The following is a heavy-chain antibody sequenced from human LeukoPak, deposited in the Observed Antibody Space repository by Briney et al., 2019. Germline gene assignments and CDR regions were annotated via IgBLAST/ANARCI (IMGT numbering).Heavy chain of an antibody. CDR3: ARGGNTGYSSGWNHWDYFDY. CDR1: GGFISSYY. Sequence: AATLSPTRTVSGGFISSYYWGWIRQPAGRGLGWIGRIYAGGGSSYNPCFKSRVTMSVGPSKNQFSLKLSSVTAADTAVYYCARGGNTGYSSGWNHWDYFDYWGQGTLVTVSS. D-gene: IGHD6-19*01. CDR2: IYAGGGS. J-gene: IGHJ4*02. V-gene: IGHV4-4*07.